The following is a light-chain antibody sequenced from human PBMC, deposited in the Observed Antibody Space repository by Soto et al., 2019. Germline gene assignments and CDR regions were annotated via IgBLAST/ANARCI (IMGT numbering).Light chain of an antibody. Sequence: EIVLTQSPGTLSLSPGERATLSCRASQSVSGSYLAWYQQKPGQAPRLLIYGASSRATGVPDRFSGSGSGTDFTLTISRLEPEDFAVYYCQQYGSSPPITFGQGTKVDIK. V-gene: IGKV3-20*01. CDR2: GAS. CDR1: QSVSGSY. CDR3: QQYGSSPPIT. J-gene: IGKJ1*01.